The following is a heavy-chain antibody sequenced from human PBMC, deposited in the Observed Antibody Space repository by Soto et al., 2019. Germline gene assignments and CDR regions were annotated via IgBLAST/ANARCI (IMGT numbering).Heavy chain of an antibody. Sequence: QLQLQESGPGLVKPSETLSLTCTVSGASISSSYYWGWIRQSPGTRLLEWIGSIYFSGSTYYNPTLESRVTIAVDTSKNQLSLKLSSVTAGDTAVYYCAKLDKRIQNFDSLRTYDYWGQGTLVTVSS. CDR3: AKLDKRIQNFDSLRTYDY. CDR1: GASISSSYY. CDR2: IYFSGST. D-gene: IGHD3-9*01. J-gene: IGHJ4*02. V-gene: IGHV4-39*01.